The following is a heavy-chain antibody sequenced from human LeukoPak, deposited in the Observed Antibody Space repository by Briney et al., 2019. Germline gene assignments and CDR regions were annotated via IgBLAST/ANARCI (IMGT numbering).Heavy chain of an antibody. V-gene: IGHV1-69*13. CDR1: GGTFSSYA. D-gene: IGHD2-2*01. CDR3: ARGGGYCSSTSCYSSWFDP. J-gene: IGHJ5*02. Sequence: ASVTVSCTASGGTFSSYAISWVRQASGQGLEWMGGIIPIFGTANYAQKFQGRVTITADESTSTAYMELSSLRSEDTAVYYCARGGGYCSSTSCYSSWFDPWGQGTLVTVSS. CDR2: IIPIFGTA.